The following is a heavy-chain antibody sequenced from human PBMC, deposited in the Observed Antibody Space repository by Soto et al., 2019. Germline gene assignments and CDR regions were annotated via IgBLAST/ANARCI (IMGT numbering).Heavy chain of an antibody. Sequence: KPSETLSLTCAVYGGSFSGYYWSWIRQPPGKGLEWIGEINHSGSTNYNPSLKSRVTISVDTSKNQFSLKLSSVTAADTAVYYCARGQMGSHYYGSGSYYKDYGMDVWGQGTTVTVSS. CDR2: INHSGST. CDR1: GGSFSGYY. D-gene: IGHD3-10*01. V-gene: IGHV4-34*01. J-gene: IGHJ6*02. CDR3: ARGQMGSHYYGSGSYYKDYGMDV.